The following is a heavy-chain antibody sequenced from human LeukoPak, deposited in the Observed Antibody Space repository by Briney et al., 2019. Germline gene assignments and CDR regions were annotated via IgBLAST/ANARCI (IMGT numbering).Heavy chain of an antibody. CDR3: ARQTAMGRSGDY. Sequence: GASLQISCKASGSSFTSYWIGWVRPLPGKGLEWMGIIDPSDSDTRYTPSFQGQVTISADKPLTTPYLQWNSLKASDTAMYYCARQTAMGRSGDYWGQGTLVIVSS. CDR1: GSSFTSYW. J-gene: IGHJ4*02. V-gene: IGHV5-51*01. D-gene: IGHD5-18*01. CDR2: IDPSDSDT.